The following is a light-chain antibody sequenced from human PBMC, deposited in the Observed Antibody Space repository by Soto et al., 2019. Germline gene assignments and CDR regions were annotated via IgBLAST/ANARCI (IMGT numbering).Light chain of an antibody. Sequence: DIQMTQSPSSLSASVGDRVTITCRASRSINIYLNWYQQKPGKAPKLLIYAASNLQSGVPSRFSGDGFGTHFTFTISSLQPEDFATYHCQQSHSSPYTFGQGTRLEIK. CDR3: QQSHSSPYT. J-gene: IGKJ5*01. V-gene: IGKV1-39*01. CDR1: RSINIY. CDR2: AAS.